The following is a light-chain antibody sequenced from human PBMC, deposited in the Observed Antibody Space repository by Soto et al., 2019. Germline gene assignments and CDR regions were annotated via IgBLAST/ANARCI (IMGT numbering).Light chain of an antibody. J-gene: IGKJ1*01. CDR2: DAS. CDR3: QQYNSYPKT. V-gene: IGKV1-5*01. Sequence: IQMARAPSTLSASVGGRVTVTWRASQSISSWLAWYQQKPGKAPKLLIYDASSLESGVPSRFSGSGSGTEFTLTISSLQPDDFATYYCQQYNSYPKTFGQGTKVDIK. CDR1: QSISSW.